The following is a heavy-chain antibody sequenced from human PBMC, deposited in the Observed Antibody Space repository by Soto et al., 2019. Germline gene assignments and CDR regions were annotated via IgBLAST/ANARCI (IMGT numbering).Heavy chain of an antibody. CDR1: GGTFKNYA. Sequence: QVQLVQSGAEVKKPGSSVKVSCKASGGTFKNYAIRWVRQAPGQGLEWMGGIIPIFDTPDYAQKFQGRVTITADKSRTIVYMELSSLRSEDTAVDYCARGPPRRDGYNTNWGQGTLVTVSS. D-gene: IGHD2-8*01. V-gene: IGHV1-69*06. J-gene: IGHJ4*02. CDR3: ARGPPRRDGYNTN. CDR2: IIPIFDTP.